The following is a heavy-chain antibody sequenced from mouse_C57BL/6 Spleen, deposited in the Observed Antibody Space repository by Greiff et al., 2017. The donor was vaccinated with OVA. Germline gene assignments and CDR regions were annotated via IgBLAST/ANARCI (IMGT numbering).Heavy chain of an antibody. CDR2: IDPSDSYT. D-gene: IGHD3-3*01. J-gene: IGHJ2*01. CDR1: GYTFTSYW. Sequence: QVQLQQPGAELVKPGASVKLSCKASGYTFTSYWMQWVNQRPGQGLEWIGEIDPSDSYTNYNQKFKGKATLTVDTSSSTAYMQLSSLTSEDSAVYYCARGGDKDYWGQGTTLTVSS. V-gene: IGHV1-50*01. CDR3: ARGGDKDY.